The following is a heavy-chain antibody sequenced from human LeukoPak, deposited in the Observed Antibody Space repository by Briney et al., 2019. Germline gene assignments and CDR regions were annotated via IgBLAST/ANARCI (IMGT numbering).Heavy chain of an antibody. Sequence: SETLSLTCTVSGGSISSGGYCWSWIRQHPGKGLEWIGYIYYSGSTYYNPSLKSRVTISVDTSKNQFSLKLSSVPAADTAVYYCARGTVVTHDVDYWGQGTLVTVSS. CDR3: ARGTVVTHDVDY. V-gene: IGHV4-31*03. CDR1: GGSISSGGYC. D-gene: IGHD4-23*01. J-gene: IGHJ4*02. CDR2: IYYSGST.